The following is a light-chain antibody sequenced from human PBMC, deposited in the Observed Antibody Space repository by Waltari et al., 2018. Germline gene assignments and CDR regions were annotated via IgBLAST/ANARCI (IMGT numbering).Light chain of an antibody. V-gene: IGKV2-24*01. CDR2: QIS. J-gene: IGKJ1*01. CDR3: MQGTHFPRT. Sequence: VLTQSQLSSPVTLGQPASMSCRPSENLVHNNGKTYLSWLQQRPGQPTRLLVYQISNRFSGVPARFSGSGAGTDFTLTITRVEAGDVGLYYCMQGTHFPRTFGQGTRVEI. CDR1: ENLVHNNGKTY.